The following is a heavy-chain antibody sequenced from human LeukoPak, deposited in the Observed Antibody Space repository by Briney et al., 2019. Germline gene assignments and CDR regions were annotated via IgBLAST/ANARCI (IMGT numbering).Heavy chain of an antibody. D-gene: IGHD6-25*01. CDR2: IHDDGRT. Sequence: SETLSLTCTVSGGSISDSRTWGWVRQPPGKGLEWIANIHDDGRTASNPSLKRRVTISLDTSKNQFSLKVSSVTAADTAFYYCARVLTAAGLDFWGQGTLVTVSS. CDR1: GGSISDSRT. J-gene: IGHJ4*02. V-gene: IGHV4-39*07. CDR3: ARVLTAAGLDF.